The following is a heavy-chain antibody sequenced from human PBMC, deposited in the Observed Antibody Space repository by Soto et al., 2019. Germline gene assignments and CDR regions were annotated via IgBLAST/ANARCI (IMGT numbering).Heavy chain of an antibody. J-gene: IGHJ4*02. Sequence: SETLSLTCTVSGGSISYGGYYWSWIRQHPGKGLEWVGYIFYSGNTFYNPSLKSRITISADTSKNQFSLKLNSVTAADTAVYYCARGGGWESLGFADSWGQGTLVTVSS. D-gene: IGHD1-26*01. CDR1: GGSISYGGYY. CDR2: IFYSGNT. CDR3: ARGGGWESLGFADS. V-gene: IGHV4-31*03.